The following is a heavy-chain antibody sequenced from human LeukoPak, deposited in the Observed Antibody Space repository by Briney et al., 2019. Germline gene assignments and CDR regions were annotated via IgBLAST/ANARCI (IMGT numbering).Heavy chain of an antibody. J-gene: IGHJ6*03. D-gene: IGHD3-3*01. CDR3: ARVTTYYDFWSGYSNYYYYYMDV. Sequence: PSETLSLTCAVYGGSFSGYYWSWIRQPPGKGLEWIGEINHSGSTNYNPSLKSRVTISVDTSKNQFSLKLSSVTAADTAVYYCARVTTYYDFWSGYSNYYYYYMDVWGKGTTVTVSS. CDR2: INHSGST. V-gene: IGHV4-34*01. CDR1: GGSFSGYY.